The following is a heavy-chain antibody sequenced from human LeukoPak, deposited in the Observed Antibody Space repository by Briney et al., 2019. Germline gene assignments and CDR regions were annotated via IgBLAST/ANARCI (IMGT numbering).Heavy chain of an antibody. CDR3: ARGLYGSGSYYKN. J-gene: IGHJ4*02. Sequence: SETLSLTCAVSGGSISSSNWWSWVRPPPGKGLEWIGEIYHSGSTNYNPSLKSRVTISVDKSKNQFSLKLSSVTAADTAVYYCARGLYGSGSYYKNWGQGTLVTVSS. V-gene: IGHV4-4*02. D-gene: IGHD3-10*01. CDR1: GGSISSSNW. CDR2: IYHSGST.